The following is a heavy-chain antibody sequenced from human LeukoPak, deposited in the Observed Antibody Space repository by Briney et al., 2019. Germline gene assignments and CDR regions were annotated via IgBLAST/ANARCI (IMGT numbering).Heavy chain of an antibody. V-gene: IGHV4-39*07. J-gene: IGHJ5*02. Sequence: PSETLSLTCTVSGASISGSSFYWAWIRQPPGKGLEWIGSIYNSGSTYNNPSLRSRVTISVDTSKNQFSLTLSSVTAADTAVYSCARDSSSSLWFDPWGQGVLVTVSS. CDR2: IYNSGST. CDR3: ARDSSSSLWFDP. CDR1: GASISGSSFY. D-gene: IGHD6-6*01.